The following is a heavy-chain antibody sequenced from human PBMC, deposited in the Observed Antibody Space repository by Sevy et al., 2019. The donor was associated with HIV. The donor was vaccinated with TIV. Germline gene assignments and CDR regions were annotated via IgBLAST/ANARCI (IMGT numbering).Heavy chain of an antibody. CDR1: GFTFSSYA. D-gene: IGHD3-22*01. CDR3: AKSGPYYYDSSGYYYCFDY. CDR2: ISGSGGST. V-gene: IGHV3-23*01. J-gene: IGHJ4*02. Sequence: GGSLRLSCAASGFTFSSYAMRWVRQAPGKGLEWVSAISGSGGSTYYADSVKGRFTISRDNSKNTLYLQMNSLRAEDTAVYYCAKSGPYYYDSSGYYYCFDYWGQGTLVTVSS.